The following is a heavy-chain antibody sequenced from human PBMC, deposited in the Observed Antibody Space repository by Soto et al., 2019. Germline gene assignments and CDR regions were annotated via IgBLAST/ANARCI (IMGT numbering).Heavy chain of an antibody. V-gene: IGHV1-18*04. Sequence: GASVKVSCKASGYTFTSYGISWVRQAPGQGLEWMGWISAYNGNTNYAQKLQGRVTMTTDTSTSTAYMELRSLRSDDTAVYYCATDLQRVYACLLPTSDAFDIWGQGTMVTVSS. D-gene: IGHD1-20*01. CDR1: GYTFTSYG. CDR3: ATDLQRVYACLLPTSDAFDI. J-gene: IGHJ3*02. CDR2: ISAYNGNT.